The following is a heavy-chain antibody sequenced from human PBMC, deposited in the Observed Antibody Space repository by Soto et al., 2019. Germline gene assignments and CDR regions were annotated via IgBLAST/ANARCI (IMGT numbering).Heavy chain of an antibody. CDR1: GFTFSSYG. J-gene: IGHJ6*02. D-gene: IGHD3-16*01. V-gene: IGHV3-30*18. CDR2: ISYDGSNK. CDR3: AKDWGRYSAPQYYYYGMDV. Sequence: GGSLRLSCAASGFTFSSYGMHWVRQAPGKGLEWVAVISYDGSNKYYADSVKGRFTISRDNSKNTLYLQMNSLRVEDTAVYYCAKDWGRYSAPQYYYYGMDVWGQGTTVTVSS.